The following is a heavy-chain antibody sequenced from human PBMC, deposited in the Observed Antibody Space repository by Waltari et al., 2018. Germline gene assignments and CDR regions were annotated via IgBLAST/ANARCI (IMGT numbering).Heavy chain of an antibody. Sequence: GGTNYAQKFQGRVTMTRDTSISTAYMELSRLRSDDTAVYYCARASIVGARDAFDIWGQGTMVTVSS. CDR2: GGT. V-gene: IGHV1-2*02. CDR3: ARASIVGARDAFDI. D-gene: IGHD1-26*01. J-gene: IGHJ3*02.